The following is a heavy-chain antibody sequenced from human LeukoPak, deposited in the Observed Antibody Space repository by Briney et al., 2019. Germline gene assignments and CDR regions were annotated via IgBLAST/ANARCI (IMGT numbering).Heavy chain of an antibody. CDR3: ARVGSRYDFWRGYYSGFDY. D-gene: IGHD3-3*01. CDR2: IYYSGST. Sequence: PSETLSLTCTVSGGSISSYYWSWIRHPPGKGLEWIGYIYYSGSTNYNPYLKSRVTISVDTSKNQFSLKLSSVTAADTAVYYCARVGSRYDFWRGYYSGFDYLSQGTLVTVSS. J-gene: IGHJ4*02. V-gene: IGHV4-59*01. CDR1: GGSISSYY.